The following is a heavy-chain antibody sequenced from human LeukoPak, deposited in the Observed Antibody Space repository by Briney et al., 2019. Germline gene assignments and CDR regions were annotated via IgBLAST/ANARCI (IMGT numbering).Heavy chain of an antibody. V-gene: IGHV4-34*01. CDR1: GGSFSGYY. CDR3: ARGRQEVSMIVVVMTGVSYYLDV. CDR2: INPSGRI. D-gene: IGHD3-22*01. J-gene: IGHJ6*03. Sequence: SETLSLTCAVYGGSFSGYYWTWIRQAPGKGLEWIGEINPSGRISYNPSLKSRLTISEDASKNQFSLNLRSLTAADTAVYYCARGRQEVSMIVVVMTGVSYYLDVWGKGTTVPVS.